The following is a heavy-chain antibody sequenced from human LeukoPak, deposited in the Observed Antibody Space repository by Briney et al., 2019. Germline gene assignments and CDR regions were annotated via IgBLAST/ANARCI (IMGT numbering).Heavy chain of an antibody. D-gene: IGHD2-2*01. CDR3: AKDSVLIPAGWFDP. V-gene: IGHV3-21*04. CDR1: GFTFSSYS. Sequence: GGSLRLSCAASGFTFSSYSMNWVRQAPGKGLEWVSSISSSSAYIYYADSMKGRFTISRDNAKSSLFLQMNSLRAEDTAVYYCAKDSVLIPAGWFDPWGQGTLVTVSS. CDR2: ISSSSAYI. J-gene: IGHJ5*02.